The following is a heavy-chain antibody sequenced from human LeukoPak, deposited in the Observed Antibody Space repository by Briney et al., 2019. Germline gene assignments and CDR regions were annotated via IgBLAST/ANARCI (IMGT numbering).Heavy chain of an antibody. CDR3: AGAGSETQWRAFDF. V-gene: IGHV3-7*01. Sequence: GALRLSCAASGFTFSSFWMSWVRQAPGKGLEWVANIKKDGSEKYYVDSVKGRFTISRENAKNSLYLQMNSLTAGDTAVYYCAGAGSETQWRAFDFWGQGALVTVFS. CDR1: GFTFSSFW. J-gene: IGHJ4*02. CDR2: IKKDGSEK. D-gene: IGHD6-19*01.